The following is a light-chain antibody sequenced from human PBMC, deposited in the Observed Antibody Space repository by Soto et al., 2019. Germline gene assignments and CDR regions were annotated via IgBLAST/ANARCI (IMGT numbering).Light chain of an antibody. CDR2: GAS. J-gene: IGKJ1*01. V-gene: IGKV3-20*01. Sequence: QSPGTLSLTPGERATLSCRASQSVSSSYLAWYQQKPGQAPRLLIDGASSRATGIPDRFSGSGSGTDFTLTISRLEPEDFAVYYCQQYGSSPRTFGQVTMVDI. CDR1: QSVSSSY. CDR3: QQYGSSPRT.